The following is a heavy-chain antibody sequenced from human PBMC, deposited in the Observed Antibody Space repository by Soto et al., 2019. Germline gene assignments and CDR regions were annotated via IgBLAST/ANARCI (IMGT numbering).Heavy chain of an antibody. CDR2: INSDGTKT. V-gene: IGHV3-74*01. D-gene: IGHD5-12*01. CDR1: GFTFNTYW. CDR3: ATVATNSYNWLDN. J-gene: IGHJ5*02. Sequence: GGSLRLSCAGSGFTFNTYWMHWVRQAPGKGLVWVSRINSDGTKTSYADSVKGRFTISRDNAKNTVYLQMNSLRAEDTAVYYCATVATNSYNWLDNWGQGTLVNVSS.